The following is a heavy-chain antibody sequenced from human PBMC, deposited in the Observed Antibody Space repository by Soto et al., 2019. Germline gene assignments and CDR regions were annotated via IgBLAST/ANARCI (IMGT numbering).Heavy chain of an antibody. V-gene: IGHV1-46*01. D-gene: IGHD2-15*01. CDR3: AKGLGYCSGGSCFSDY. CDR2: INPSGGST. J-gene: IGHJ4*02. CDR1: GYTFTSYY. Sequence: QVQLVQSGAEVKKPGASVKVSCKASGYTFTSYYIHWVRQAPGQGLAWMGIINPSGGSTSYAQKFQGRVTMTRDTSTSTVYMELSSLRSEDTAVYYCAKGLGYCSGGSCFSDYWGQGTLVTVSS.